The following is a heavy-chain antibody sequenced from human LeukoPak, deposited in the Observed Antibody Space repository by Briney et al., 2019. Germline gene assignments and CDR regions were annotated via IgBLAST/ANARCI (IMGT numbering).Heavy chain of an antibody. D-gene: IGHD3-3*01. V-gene: IGHV1-2*02. J-gene: IGHJ4*02. Sequence: ASVKVSFKASGYTFTGYYMHWVRQAPGQGLEWMGWINPNSGGTNYAQKFQGRVTMTRDTSISTAYMELSRLRSDDTAVYYCARGDYDFWSGYNYEYYFDYWGQGTLVTVSS. CDR2: INPNSGGT. CDR3: ARGDYDFWSGYNYEYYFDY. CDR1: GYTFTGYY.